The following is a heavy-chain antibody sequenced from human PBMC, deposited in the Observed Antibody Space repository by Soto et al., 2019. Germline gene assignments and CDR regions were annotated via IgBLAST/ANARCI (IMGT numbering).Heavy chain of an antibody. V-gene: IGHV1-18*01. CDR2: ISAYNGNT. CDR3: AREKSIRFLEWSRDGPSAPAFDI. Sequence: RASVKVSCKASGYTFTSYGISWVRQAPGQGLEWMGWISAYNGNTNYAQKLQGRVTMTTDTSTSTAYMELRSLRSDDTAVYYCAREKSIRFLEWSRDGPSAPAFDIWGQGTMVTVSS. J-gene: IGHJ3*02. D-gene: IGHD3-3*01. CDR1: GYTFTSYG.